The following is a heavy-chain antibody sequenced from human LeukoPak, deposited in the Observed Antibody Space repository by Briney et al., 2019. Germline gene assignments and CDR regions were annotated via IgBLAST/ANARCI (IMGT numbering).Heavy chain of an antibody. CDR1: EGTFSSYA. CDR2: IIPIFGTA. CDR3: ARDGDSSSWYFS. V-gene: IGHV1-69*01. J-gene: IGHJ4*02. D-gene: IGHD6-13*01. Sequence: GASVKVSCKASEGTFSSYAISWVRQAPGQGLEWMGGIIPIFGTANYAQKFQGRVTITADESTSTAYMELSSLRSEDTAVYYCARDGDSSSWYFSWGQGTLVTVSS.